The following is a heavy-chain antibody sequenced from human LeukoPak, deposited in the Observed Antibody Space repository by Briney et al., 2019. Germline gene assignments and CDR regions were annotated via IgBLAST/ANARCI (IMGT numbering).Heavy chain of an antibody. D-gene: IGHD4-11*01. V-gene: IGHV3-33*01. CDR1: GFTFNHYG. CDR3: ARDTQRGFDYSNSLKY. J-gene: IGHJ4*02. CDR2: IWSDGTNT. Sequence: GGSLRLSCAAAGFTFNHYGMHWVRQAPGKGLEWVSVIWSDGTNTHYADSVKGRFTISRVDYEKTVYLQMNSLRPEDTGVYYCARDTQRGFDYSNSLKYWGQGTPVTVSA.